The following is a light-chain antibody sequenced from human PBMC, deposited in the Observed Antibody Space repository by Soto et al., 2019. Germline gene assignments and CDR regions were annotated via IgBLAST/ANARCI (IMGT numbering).Light chain of an antibody. CDR1: QSVSNN. Sequence: EIVMTQSPATLSVSPGERATLSCRASQSVSNNLAWYQKKPGQAPRLLIYGASTRATGIPARFSGSGSGTEFTLTISSLQSEDFSVYYCQQYNNWWTFGQGTKVAI. J-gene: IGKJ1*01. V-gene: IGKV3-15*01. CDR2: GAS. CDR3: QQYNNWWT.